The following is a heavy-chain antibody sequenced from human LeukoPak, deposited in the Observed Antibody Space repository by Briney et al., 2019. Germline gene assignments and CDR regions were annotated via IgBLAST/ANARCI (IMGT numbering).Heavy chain of an antibody. CDR2: ISSNGGST. CDR1: GFTFSSYA. V-gene: IGHV3-64D*09. CDR3: VKDMVRGVRTPFDY. Sequence: GGPLRLSCSASGFTFSSYAMHWVRQAPGKGLEYVSAISSNGGSTYYADSVKGRFTISRDNSKNTLYLQMSSLRAEDTAVYYCVKDMVRGVRTPFDYWGQGTLVTVSS. J-gene: IGHJ4*02. D-gene: IGHD3-10*01.